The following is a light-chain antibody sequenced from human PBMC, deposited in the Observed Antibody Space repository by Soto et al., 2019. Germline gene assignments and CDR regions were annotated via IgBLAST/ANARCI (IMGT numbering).Light chain of an antibody. CDR2: KAS. V-gene: IGKV1-5*03. CDR1: QTISSW. J-gene: IGKJ1*01. Sequence: DIQMTQSPSTLSGSVGDRVTIICRASQTISSWLAWYQQKPGKAPKLLIYKASSLESGVPSRFSGSGSGTEFTLTISSLQPDDFATYYCQQYNSYSFGQGTKVDNK. CDR3: QQYNSYS.